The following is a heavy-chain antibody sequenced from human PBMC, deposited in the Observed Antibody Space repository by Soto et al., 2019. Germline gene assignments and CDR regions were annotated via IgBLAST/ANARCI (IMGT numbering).Heavy chain of an antibody. V-gene: IGHV1-18*01. CDR1: GYTFTSYG. Sequence: VASVKVSCKASGYTFTSYGISWVRQAPGQGLEWMGWITAYNGNTNYAQKLQGRVTMTTDTSTSTAYMELRSLRSDDTAVYYCARPADYYDSSGYGPIYGMDVWGQGTTVTVSS. J-gene: IGHJ6*02. D-gene: IGHD3-22*01. CDR3: ARPADYYDSSGYGPIYGMDV. CDR2: ITAYNGNT.